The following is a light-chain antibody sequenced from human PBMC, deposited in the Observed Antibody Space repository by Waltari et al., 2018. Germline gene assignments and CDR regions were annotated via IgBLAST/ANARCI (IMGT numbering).Light chain of an antibody. CDR2: ATS. CDR1: RSVIGY. V-gene: IGKV1-39*01. Sequence: VQMTQSPSSLSASIGDRVTINCRARRSVIGYLNWYQQKPGKVPKLLIYATSTLHSGVPSRFSGSGSGTDYTLTISSLQPEDFATYYCQQSHSSPLPFGGGTKVEIK. CDR3: QQSHSSPLP. J-gene: IGKJ4*01.